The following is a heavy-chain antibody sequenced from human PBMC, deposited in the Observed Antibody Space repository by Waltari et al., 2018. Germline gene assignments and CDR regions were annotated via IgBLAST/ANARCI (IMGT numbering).Heavy chain of an antibody. CDR1: GDSVPSTSAI. D-gene: IGHD3-10*01. Sequence: QVQLQQSGPGLVKPSQTLSLTCAISGDSVPSTSAIWNWIRQSPSRGLEWLGRTYYRSKWYSDSAVSVKSRITINPDTSKNQFSLQLNSVTPEDTAVYYCARGGFGFNAGRFDSWGRGTLVTVTS. J-gene: IGHJ4*02. CDR2: TYYRSKWYS. CDR3: ARGGFGFNAGRFDS. V-gene: IGHV6-1*01.